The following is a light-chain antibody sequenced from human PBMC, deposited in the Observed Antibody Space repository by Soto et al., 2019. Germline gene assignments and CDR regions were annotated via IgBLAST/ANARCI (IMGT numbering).Light chain of an antibody. Sequence: IQLTQSPSSLSASVGDRVTITCRASQGISSYLAWYQQKPGKAPKLLIYAASTLQSGVPSRFSGSGSGTDFTLTISSLQPEDFAIYYCQQLNSYLPMYTFGQGTKLEIK. V-gene: IGKV1-9*01. CDR3: QQLNSYLPMYT. J-gene: IGKJ2*01. CDR2: AAS. CDR1: QGISSY.